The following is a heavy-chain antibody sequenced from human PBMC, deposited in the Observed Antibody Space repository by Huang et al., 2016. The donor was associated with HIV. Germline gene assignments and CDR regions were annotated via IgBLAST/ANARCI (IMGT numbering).Heavy chain of an antibody. CDR3: ARVYCSGSSCHTRGAFDI. D-gene: IGHD2-15*01. Sequence: QVQLQESGPGLVRPSQALSLTCTVSGGSISSGGYYWSWIRQPPGKGLEWIGYIDYSGSSFYNPSLKSRVSISLESSRKVFALKLNAVTAADTAVYYCARVYCSGSSCHTRGAFDIWGQGTMVTVFS. CDR1: GGSISSGGYY. CDR2: IDYSGSS. V-gene: IGHV4-30-4*01. J-gene: IGHJ3*02.